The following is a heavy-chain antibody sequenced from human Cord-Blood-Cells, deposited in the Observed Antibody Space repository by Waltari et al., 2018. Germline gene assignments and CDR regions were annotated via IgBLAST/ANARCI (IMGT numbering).Heavy chain of an antibody. CDR1: GFPVSSNY. D-gene: IGHD4-17*01. CDR2: IYSGGST. Sequence: EVQLVETGGGLIQPGGSLRLSCAASGFPVSSNYMSWVRQAPGKGLEWVSVIYSGGSTYYADSVKGRFTISRDNSKNTLYLQMNSLRAEDTAVYYCARLDYGDYVYYFDYWGQGTLVTVSS. J-gene: IGHJ4*02. CDR3: ARLDYGDYVYYFDY. V-gene: IGHV3-53*02.